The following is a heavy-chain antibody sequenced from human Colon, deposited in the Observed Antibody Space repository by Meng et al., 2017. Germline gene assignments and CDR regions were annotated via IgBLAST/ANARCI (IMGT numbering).Heavy chain of an antibody. CDR3: AIEGVLAAAGTLDY. D-gene: IGHD6-13*01. CDR2: INISGGT. Sequence: GESLKISWAASGFSFSNFAMNWVRQAPGKGLEWVSVINISGGTTYADSVKGRFTMSRDNSKNTLYLQMTSLRAEDTALYYCAIEGVLAAAGTLDYWGQGTLVTVSS. J-gene: IGHJ4*02. V-gene: IGHV3-23*01. CDR1: GFSFSNFA.